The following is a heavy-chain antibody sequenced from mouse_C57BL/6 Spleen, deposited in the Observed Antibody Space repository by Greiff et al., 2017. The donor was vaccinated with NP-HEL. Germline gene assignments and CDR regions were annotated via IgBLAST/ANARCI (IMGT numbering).Heavy chain of an antibody. D-gene: IGHD2-14*01. CDR3: VRQDRGAMDY. V-gene: IGHV10-1*01. CDR2: IRSKSNNYAT. CDR1: GFSFNTYA. Sequence: EVQGVESGGGLVQPKGSLKLSCAASGFSFNTYAMNWVRQAPGKGLEWVARIRSKSNNYATYYADSVKDRFTISRDDSESMLYLQMNNLKTEDTAMYYWVRQDRGAMDYWGQGTSVTVSS. J-gene: IGHJ4*01.